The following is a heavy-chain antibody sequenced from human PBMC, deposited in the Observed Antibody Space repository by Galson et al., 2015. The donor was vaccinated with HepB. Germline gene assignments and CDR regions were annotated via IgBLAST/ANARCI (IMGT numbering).Heavy chain of an antibody. CDR1: GDSVSSNHAA. J-gene: IGHJ6*02. CDR3: AYGSDV. Sequence: CAISGDSVSSNHAARNWIRQSPSRGLEWLGRTYYRSKWIIDYATSVKSRIIISPDTSRNQFSLHLSSVTPEDTAVYYCAYGSDVWGQGTTVIVSS. V-gene: IGHV6-1*01. CDR2: TYYRSKWII.